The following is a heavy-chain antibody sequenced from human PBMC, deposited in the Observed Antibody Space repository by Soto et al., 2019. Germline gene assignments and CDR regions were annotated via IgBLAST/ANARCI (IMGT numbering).Heavy chain of an antibody. Sequence: ASVKVSCKASGYTFSSYYMHWVRQAPGQGLEWMGVINPSGTSTTYAQKFQGRVIMTRDTSTSTVYMELSSLRSEDTAVYHCARAQAWGIHDYWGQGTLVTVSS. D-gene: IGHD7-27*01. CDR3: ARAQAWGIHDY. CDR1: GYTFSSYY. V-gene: IGHV1-46*03. J-gene: IGHJ4*02. CDR2: INPSGTST.